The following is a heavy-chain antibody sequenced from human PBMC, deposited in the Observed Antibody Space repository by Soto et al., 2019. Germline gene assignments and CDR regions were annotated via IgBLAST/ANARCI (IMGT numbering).Heavy chain of an antibody. CDR2: ISYDGSNK. J-gene: IGHJ4*02. D-gene: IGHD1-26*01. Sequence: QVQLVESGGGVVQPGRSLRLSCAASGFTFSSYAMHWVRQAPGKGLEWVAVISYDGSNKYYADSVKGRFTISRDNSKNTLYLQMNSLRAEDTAVYYCESTYSGSYKYYFDYWGQGTLVTVSS. CDR1: GFTFSSYA. V-gene: IGHV3-30-3*01. CDR3: ESTYSGSYKYYFDY.